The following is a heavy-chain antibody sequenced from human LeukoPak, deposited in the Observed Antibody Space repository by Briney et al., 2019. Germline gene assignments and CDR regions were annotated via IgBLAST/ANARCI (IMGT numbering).Heavy chain of an antibody. D-gene: IGHD6-13*01. CDR2: ISAYNGNT. CDR3: ARASRIAAAGTGGFDP. V-gene: IGHV1-18*01. J-gene: IGHJ5*02. CDR1: GYTFTSYG. Sequence: GASVKVSCKASGYTFTSYGISWVRQAPGQGLEWMGWISAYNGNTNYAQKFQGWVTMTRDTSISTAYMELSRLRSDDTAVYYCARASRIAAAGTGGFDPWGQGTLVTVSS.